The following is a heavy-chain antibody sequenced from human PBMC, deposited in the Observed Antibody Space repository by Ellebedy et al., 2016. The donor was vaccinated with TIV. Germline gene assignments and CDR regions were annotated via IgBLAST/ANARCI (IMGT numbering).Heavy chain of an antibody. Sequence: GGSLRLSCAASGFTFSSYWMHWVRQAPGKGLVWVSRMNTDGSSISYADSVKGRFTISRGNAKNTLYLQMNSLRAEDTAVYYCARGGLPAAKDFWGQGTLVTVSS. J-gene: IGHJ4*02. CDR2: MNTDGSSI. CDR3: ARGGLPAAKDF. D-gene: IGHD2-2*01. V-gene: IGHV3-74*01. CDR1: GFTFSSYW.